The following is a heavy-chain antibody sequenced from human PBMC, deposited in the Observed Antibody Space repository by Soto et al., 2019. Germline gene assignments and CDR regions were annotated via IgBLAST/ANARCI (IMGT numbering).Heavy chain of an antibody. J-gene: IGHJ3*02. Sequence: EVQLVESGGGLVQPGRSLRLSCAASGFTFNDYAMHWVRQPPGKGLEWVSGINWNGNTKDYADSVKGRFTIARDNAKNPLYLHLNSLRAEDTALYYCAKQRATVTTTNPYDMWGQGTVVTVSS. D-gene: IGHD4-17*01. CDR2: INWNGNTK. V-gene: IGHV3-9*01. CDR3: AKQRATVTTTNPYDM. CDR1: GFTFNDYA.